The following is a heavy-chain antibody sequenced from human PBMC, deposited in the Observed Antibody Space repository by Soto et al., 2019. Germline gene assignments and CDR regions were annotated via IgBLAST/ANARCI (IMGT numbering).Heavy chain of an antibody. CDR1: GGTFSSYA. CDR3: ASGSCSGGSCYYYYYGMDV. V-gene: IGHV1-69*01. Sequence: QVQLVQSGAEVKKPGSSVKVSCKASGGTFSSYAISWVRQAPGQGLEWMGGIIPIFGTANYAQKFQGRVTITADESTSTAYMGLSSLRSEDTAVYYCASGSCSGGSCYYYYYGMDVWGQGTTVTVSS. J-gene: IGHJ6*02. D-gene: IGHD2-15*01. CDR2: IIPIFGTA.